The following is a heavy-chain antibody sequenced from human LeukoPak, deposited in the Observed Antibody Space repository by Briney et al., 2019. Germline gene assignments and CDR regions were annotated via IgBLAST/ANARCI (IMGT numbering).Heavy chain of an antibody. V-gene: IGHV4-4*07. CDR3: ARGWILGPCFDY. D-gene: IGHD2-2*03. CDR1: GGSISIYY. J-gene: IGHJ4*02. CDR2: IYTSGST. Sequence: SETLSLTCTVSGGSISIYYWSWIRQPAGKGLEWIGRIYTSGSTNYNPSLKSRVTMSVDTSKNQFSLKLSSVTAADTAVYYCARGWILGPCFDYWGQGTLVTVSS.